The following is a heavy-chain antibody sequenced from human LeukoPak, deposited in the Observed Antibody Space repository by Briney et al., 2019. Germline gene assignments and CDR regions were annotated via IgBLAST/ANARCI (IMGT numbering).Heavy chain of an antibody. CDR2: IIPILGIA. CDR3: ARGERDYYDSSGEDY. J-gene: IGHJ4*02. CDR1: GGTFSSYA. V-gene: IGHV1-69*04. D-gene: IGHD3-22*01. Sequence: SVKVSCKASGGTFSSYAISWVRQAPGQGLEWMGRIIPILGIANYAQKFQGRVTITADKSTSTAYMELSSLRSDDTAVYYCARGERDYYDSSGEDYWGQGILVTVSS.